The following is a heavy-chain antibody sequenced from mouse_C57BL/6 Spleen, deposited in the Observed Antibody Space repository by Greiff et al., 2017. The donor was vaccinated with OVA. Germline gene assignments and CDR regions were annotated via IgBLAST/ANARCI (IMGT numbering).Heavy chain of an antibody. D-gene: IGHD1-1*01. J-gene: IGHJ2*01. CDR2: INPCSGYT. V-gene: IGHV1-7*01. CDR1: GYTFTSYW. CDR3: ARGNYDANHFDD. Sequence: QVHVKQSGAELVKPGASVKLSCKASGYTFTSYWMHWVKQRPVQGLEWIGYINPCSGYTQYNQKFKDKATLTADKSSSTAYMQLSSLTYEDSAVEYCARGNYDANHFDDWGQGTTLTVSS.